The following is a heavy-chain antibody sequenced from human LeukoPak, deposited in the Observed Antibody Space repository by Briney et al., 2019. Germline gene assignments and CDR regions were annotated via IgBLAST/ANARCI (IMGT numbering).Heavy chain of an antibody. CDR2: IYHSGST. V-gene: IGHV4-30-2*01. CDR3: ARYCSGGSCYSPSLAFDI. J-gene: IGHJ3*02. Sequence: NSSETLSLTCAVYGGSFSGYSWSWIRQPPGKGPEWIGYIYHSGSTYYNPSLKSRVTISVDRSKNQFSLKLSSVTAADTAVYYCARYCSGGSCYSPSLAFDIWGQGTMVTVSS. D-gene: IGHD2-15*01. CDR1: GGSFSGYS.